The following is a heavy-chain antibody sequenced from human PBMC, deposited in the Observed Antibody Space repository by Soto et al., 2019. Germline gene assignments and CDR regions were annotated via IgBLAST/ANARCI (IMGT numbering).Heavy chain of an antibody. Sequence: ASETLSLTCAVYGGSFSGYYWSWIRQPPGKGLEWIGEINHSGSTNYNPSLKSRVTISVDTSKNQFSLKLSSVTAADTAVYYCAKDPGEYSSSWYDYFDYWGQGTLVTVSS. CDR1: GGSFSGYY. D-gene: IGHD6-13*01. CDR3: AKDPGEYSSSWYDYFDY. J-gene: IGHJ4*02. V-gene: IGHV4-34*01. CDR2: INHSGST.